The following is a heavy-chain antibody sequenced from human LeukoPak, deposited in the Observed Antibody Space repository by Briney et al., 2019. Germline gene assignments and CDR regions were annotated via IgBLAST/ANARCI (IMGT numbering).Heavy chain of an antibody. CDR2: IYYSGST. CDR3: ARRDRWQAFDY. D-gene: IGHD5-24*01. Sequence: PSETLSLTCTVSGGSISNKYWSWIRQPPGKGLEWIGYIYYSGSTNYNPSLKSRVTISVDTSKNQFSLKLSSVTAADTAVYYCARRDRWQAFDYWGQGTLVTVSS. CDR1: GGSISNKY. V-gene: IGHV4-59*01. J-gene: IGHJ4*02.